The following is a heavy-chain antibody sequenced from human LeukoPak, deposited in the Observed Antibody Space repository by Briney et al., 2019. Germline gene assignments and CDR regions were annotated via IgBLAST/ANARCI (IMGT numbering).Heavy chain of an antibody. V-gene: IGHV4-59*01. CDR1: GGSISSYY. Sequence: SETLSLTCTVSGGSISSYYWSWIRQPPGKGLEWIGYIYYSGSTNYNPSLKGRVTISVDTSKNQFSLKLSSVTAADTAVYYCARDEDSSSGWFNAFDIWGQGTMVTVSS. CDR3: ARDEDSSSGWFNAFDI. D-gene: IGHD6-19*01. CDR2: IYYSGST. J-gene: IGHJ3*02.